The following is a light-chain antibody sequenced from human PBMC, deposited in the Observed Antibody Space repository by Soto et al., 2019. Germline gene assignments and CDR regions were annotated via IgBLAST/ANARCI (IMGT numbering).Light chain of an antibody. J-gene: IGLJ2*01. Sequence: QPVLTQSPSASASLGASVKLTCTLSSGHSSYAIAWHQKQPGKAPRYLMDMNNDGSHTKGDGIPDRFSGSSSGAERYLITSSLQSEDEADYYSQTWGTGFQAFGGGTKLTVL. CDR1: SGHSSYA. CDR3: QTWGTGFQA. V-gene: IGLV4-69*01. CDR2: MNNDGSH.